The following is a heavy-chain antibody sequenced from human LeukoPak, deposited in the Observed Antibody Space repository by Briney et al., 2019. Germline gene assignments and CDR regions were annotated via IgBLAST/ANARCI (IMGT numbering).Heavy chain of an antibody. CDR3: VRDTPGGSYGDYDY. CDR2: IYYSGST. D-gene: IGHD4-17*01. J-gene: IGHJ4*02. CDR1: GGSISSSSYY. V-gene: IGHV4-39*07. Sequence: SETLSLTCTVSGGSISSSSYYWGWIRQPPGKGLDWIGSIYYSGSTYYNPSLNSRVTMSVDTSKNQFSLSLTSVTAADTAVYYCVRDTPGGSYGDYDYWGQGTLVTVSS.